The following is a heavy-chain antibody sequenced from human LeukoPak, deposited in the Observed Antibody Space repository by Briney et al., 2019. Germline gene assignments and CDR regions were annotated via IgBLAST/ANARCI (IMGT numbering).Heavy chain of an antibody. Sequence: PSETLSLTCTVSGGSFSGDCWNWVRQPPGKGLGWIGEINHSGSTNYNPSLKSRVALSVDTSKIQFSLKLSSVTAADTAVYYCARRKGQQRAYNWFDPWGQGTLVTVSS. D-gene: IGHD6-13*01. J-gene: IGHJ5*02. V-gene: IGHV4-34*01. CDR2: INHSGST. CDR3: ARRKGQQRAYNWFDP. CDR1: GGSFSGDC.